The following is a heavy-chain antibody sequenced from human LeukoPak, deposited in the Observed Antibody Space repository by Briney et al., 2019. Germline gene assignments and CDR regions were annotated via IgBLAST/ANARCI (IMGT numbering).Heavy chain of an antibody. J-gene: IGHJ4*02. V-gene: IGHV4-34*01. CDR1: GGSFSSYY. Sequence: SESLSLTCAVYGGSFSSYYWSWIRQPPGKGLEWIGEINHSGSTNYNPSLKSRVTISVDTSKNQFSLKLSSVTAADTAVYYCAREARRGITMIVVRFDYWGQGTLVTVSS. CDR2: INHSGST. D-gene: IGHD3-22*01. CDR3: AREARRGITMIVVRFDY.